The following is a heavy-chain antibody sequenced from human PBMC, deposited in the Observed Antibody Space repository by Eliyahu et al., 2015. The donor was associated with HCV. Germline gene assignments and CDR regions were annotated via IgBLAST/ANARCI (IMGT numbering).Heavy chain of an antibody. CDR2: IYHSGNT. J-gene: IGHJ4*02. D-gene: IGHD2-2*01. Sequence: TSGYYWGWIRQPPGKGLEWIGSIYHSGNTYYNPSLKSRVTISVDTSKNQFSLKLTSVTAADTAVYYCASNSPAVDYWGQGSLVTVSS. V-gene: IGHV4-38-2*01. CDR3: ASNSPAVDY. CDR1: TSGYY.